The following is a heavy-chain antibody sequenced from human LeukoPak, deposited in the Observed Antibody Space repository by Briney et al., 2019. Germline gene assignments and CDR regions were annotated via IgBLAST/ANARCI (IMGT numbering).Heavy chain of an antibody. CDR1: GYTFTSYD. J-gene: IGHJ4*02. D-gene: IGHD3-10*01. Sequence: ASVKVSCKASGYTFTSYDINWVRQATGQGLEWMGWMNPNSGNTGYAQKFQGRVTITRNTSISTAYMELSSLRSEDTAVYYCTTDLGLYIWFGEFPLAAKPFDYWGQGTLVTVSS. CDR3: TTDLGLYIWFGEFPLAAKPFDY. CDR2: MNPNSGNT. V-gene: IGHV1-8*03.